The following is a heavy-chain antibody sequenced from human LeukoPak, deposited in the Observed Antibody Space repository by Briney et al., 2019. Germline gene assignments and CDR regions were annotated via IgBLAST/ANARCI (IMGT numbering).Heavy chain of an antibody. V-gene: IGHV4-59*12. J-gene: IGHJ4*02. CDR3: ARESTLVIDY. CDR2: IHYSGTT. CDR1: GGSISGYF. Sequence: PSETLSLTCTVSGGSISGYFWSWIRRPPGKGLEWIGYIHYSGTTNYNPSLNSRVTMSVDTSKNQFSLKLSSVTAADTAVYYCARESTLVIDYWGQGTLVTVSS.